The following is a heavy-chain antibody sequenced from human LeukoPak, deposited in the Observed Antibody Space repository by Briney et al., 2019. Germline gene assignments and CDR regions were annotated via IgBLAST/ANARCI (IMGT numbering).Heavy chain of an antibody. D-gene: IGHD6-19*01. V-gene: IGHV3-9*01. CDR2: ISWNSGSI. J-gene: IGHJ4*02. CDR3: AKDWGARGCCGDYFDY. CDR1: GFTFDDYA. Sequence: GRSLRLSCAASGFTFDDYAMHWVRQAPGKGLEWVSGISWNSGSIGYADSVKGRFTISRDNAKNSLYLQMNSLRSEDTAVYYCAKDWGARGCCGDYFDYWGQGSLVTVS.